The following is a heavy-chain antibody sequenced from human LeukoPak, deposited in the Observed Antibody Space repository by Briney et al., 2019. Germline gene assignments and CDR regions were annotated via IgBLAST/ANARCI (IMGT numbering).Heavy chain of an antibody. CDR3: ARGGFNGYGH. D-gene: IGHD5-12*01. CDR1: GGSFSGYY. J-gene: IGHJ4*02. CDR2: INHSGTT. V-gene: IGHV4-34*01. Sequence: SETLSLTCAVYGGSFSGYYWSWIRQPPGKGLEWIGEINHSGTTNYNPSLKSRVTISVDTSKNQFSLKLSSVTAADTAVYYCARGGFNGYGHWGQGTLVTVS.